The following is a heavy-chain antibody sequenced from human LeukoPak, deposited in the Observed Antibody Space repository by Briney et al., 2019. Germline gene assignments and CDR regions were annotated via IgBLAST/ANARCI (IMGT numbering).Heavy chain of an antibody. CDR1: GGSISSGSYY. Sequence: PSETLSLTCTVSGGSISSGSYYWSWIRQTAGKGLEWIGRIYTSGSTNYNPSLKSRVTISVDTSKNQFSLKLSSVTAADTAVYYCARDANIYSSSSLFDYWGQGTLVTVSS. CDR3: ARDANIYSSSSLFDY. CDR2: IYTSGST. V-gene: IGHV4-61*02. J-gene: IGHJ4*02. D-gene: IGHD6-6*01.